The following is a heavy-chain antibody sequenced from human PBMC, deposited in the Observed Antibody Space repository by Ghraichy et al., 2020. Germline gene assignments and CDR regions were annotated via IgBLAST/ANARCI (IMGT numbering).Heavy chain of an antibody. J-gene: IGHJ6*03. CDR2: IIPIFGTP. Sequence: SVKVSCKASGSTFTNYAVSWVRQAPGQGLEWMGGIIPIFGTPKYAQKFQGRVTITAGHSTSPAYMELSSLRSEDTAVYYCARGLSPRDYYYYYYMDVWGKGTTVTVSS. D-gene: IGHD2-15*01. V-gene: IGHV1-69*13. CDR3: ARGLSPRDYYYYYYMDV. CDR1: GSTFTNYA.